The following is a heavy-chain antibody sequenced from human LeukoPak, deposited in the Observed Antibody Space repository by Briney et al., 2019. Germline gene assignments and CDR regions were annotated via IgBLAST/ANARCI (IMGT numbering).Heavy chain of an antibody. D-gene: IGHD2-2*01. J-gene: IGHJ5*02. CDR1: GYTFTSYG. CDR2: ISAYKGNT. Sequence: ASVKVSCKASGYTFTSYGISWVRQAPGQGLEWMGWISAYKGNTNYAQKLQGRVTMTTDTSTSTAYMELRSLRSDDTAVYYCARDRCSSTSCYYNWFDPWGQGTLVTVSS. CDR3: ARDRCSSTSCYYNWFDP. V-gene: IGHV1-18*01.